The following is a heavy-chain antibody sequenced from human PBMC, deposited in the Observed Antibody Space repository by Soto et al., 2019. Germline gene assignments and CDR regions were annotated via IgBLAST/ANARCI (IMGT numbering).Heavy chain of an antibody. Sequence: GGSLRLSCAASGFTFSSYAMHWVRQAPGKGLEWVAVISYDGSNKYYADSVKGRFTISRDNSKNTLYLQMNSLRAEDTAVYYCARDGGWPPFDAFDIWGQGTMVTVS. CDR1: GFTFSSYA. V-gene: IGHV3-30*04. CDR2: ISYDGSNK. D-gene: IGHD3-16*01. J-gene: IGHJ3*02. CDR3: ARDGGWPPFDAFDI.